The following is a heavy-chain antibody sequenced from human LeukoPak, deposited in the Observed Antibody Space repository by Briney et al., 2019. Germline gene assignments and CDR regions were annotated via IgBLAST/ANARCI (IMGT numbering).Heavy chain of an antibody. CDR1: GFTFSSYG. D-gene: IGHD3-10*01. CDR2: ISYDGSNK. J-gene: IGHJ6*04. Sequence: GRSLRLCCAASGFTFSSYGMHWVRQAPGKGLEWVAVISYDGSNKYYADSVKGRFTISRDNSKNTLYLQMNSLRAEDTAVYYCAKDLSAGRFGELALSFGMDVWGKGTTVTVSS. V-gene: IGHV3-30*18. CDR3: AKDLSAGRFGELALSFGMDV.